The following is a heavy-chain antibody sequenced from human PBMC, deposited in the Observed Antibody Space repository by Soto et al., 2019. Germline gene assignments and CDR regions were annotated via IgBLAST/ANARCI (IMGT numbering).Heavy chain of an antibody. D-gene: IGHD3-22*01. CDR3: ARLGGCYQAFAY. CDR2: ISYSGST. CDR1: GCSMRSYY. V-gene: IGHV4-59*08. Sequence: SETLSLNCAVSGCSMRSYYLSWIRQPPGKGLEWIGYISYSGSTNYNPSLKSRATISVDRSKNHFSLKLSSVTAAETALYYCARLGGCYQAFAYWARETLATV. J-gene: IGHJ4*02.